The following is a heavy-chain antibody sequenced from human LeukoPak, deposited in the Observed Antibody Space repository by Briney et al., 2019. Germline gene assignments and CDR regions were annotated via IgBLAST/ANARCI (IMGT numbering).Heavy chain of an antibody. CDR1: GYSFTSYW. D-gene: IGHD6-13*01. Sequence: GESLKISCESSGYSFTSYWIGWVRQMPGKGLEWMGRVFPGDSDTRYSPSFQGQVTISADKSISTAYMQWSSLKASDTAMYYCARYTTAAFDYWGQGTLVTVSS. J-gene: IGHJ4*02. CDR2: VFPGDSDT. CDR3: ARYTTAAFDY. V-gene: IGHV5-51*01.